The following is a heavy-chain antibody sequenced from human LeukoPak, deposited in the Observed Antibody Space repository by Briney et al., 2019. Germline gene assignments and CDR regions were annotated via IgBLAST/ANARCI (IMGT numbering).Heavy chain of an antibody. D-gene: IGHD3-3*01. CDR1: GFTFSSYA. V-gene: IGHV3-23*01. CDR3: AKQRFLEWLLASEYFQH. CDR2: ISGSGGST. Sequence: GGSLRLSCAAPGFTFSSYAMSWVRQAPGKGLEWVSAISGSGGSTYYADSVKGRFTISRDNSKNTLYLQMNSLRAEDTAVYYCAKQRFLEWLLASEYFQHWGQGTLVTVSS. J-gene: IGHJ1*01.